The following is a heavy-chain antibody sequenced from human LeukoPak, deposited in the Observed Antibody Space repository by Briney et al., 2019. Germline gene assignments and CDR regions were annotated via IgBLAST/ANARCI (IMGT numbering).Heavy chain of an antibody. J-gene: IGHJ4*02. CDR1: GYTFTGYY. Sequence: VASVKVPCKASGYTFTGYYMHWVRQAPGQGLEWMGWINPNSGGTNYAQKFQGRVTMTRDTSISTAYMELSRLKSDDTAVYYCARDNYGRLDYWGQGSLVTVSS. CDR2: INPNSGGT. CDR3: ARDNYGRLDY. D-gene: IGHD4-17*01. V-gene: IGHV1-2*02.